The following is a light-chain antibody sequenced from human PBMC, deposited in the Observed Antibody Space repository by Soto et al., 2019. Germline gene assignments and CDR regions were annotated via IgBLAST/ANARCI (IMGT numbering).Light chain of an antibody. Sequence: IVMTQSPATLSVSPGGRATLSCRASQSISTKLAWYQQKPGQAPRLLIYGASTRAPGIPVRFSGSGSGTEFTLTITSLQSEDFAVYYCQQYGSSPYTFGLGTKLE. J-gene: IGKJ2*01. CDR2: GAS. CDR1: QSISTK. CDR3: QQYGSSPYT. V-gene: IGKV3-15*01.